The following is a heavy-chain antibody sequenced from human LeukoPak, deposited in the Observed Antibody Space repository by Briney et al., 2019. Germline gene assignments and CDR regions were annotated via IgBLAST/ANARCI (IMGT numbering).Heavy chain of an antibody. V-gene: IGHV5-51*01. CDR1: GYGFTSYW. CDR2: IYPDDSDT. J-gene: IGHJ4*02. Sequence: GESLKISCKGSGYGFTSYWIGWVRQMPGKGLEWMGIIYPDDSDTVYSPSFQGQVTISADKSISTAYLQWSSLKASDTAVYYCARRFSSSWYYFDYWGQGTLVTVSS. CDR3: ARRFSSSWYYFDY. D-gene: IGHD6-13*01.